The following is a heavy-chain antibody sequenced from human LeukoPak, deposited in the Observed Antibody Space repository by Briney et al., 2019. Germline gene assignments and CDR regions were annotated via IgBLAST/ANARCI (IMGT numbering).Heavy chain of an antibody. CDR3: ARNPVRNAYYRDSTRY. J-gene: IGHJ4*02. Sequence: GGSLRLSCEGSGFTFSDYGLHWVRQAPGRGLEWVALIWYDGSNTYYADSVKGRFTISRDNSKNTLYLQMNSLRAEDTALYYCARNPVRNAYYRDSTRYWGQGTLVTVSS. CDR1: GFTFSDYG. V-gene: IGHV3-33*01. D-gene: IGHD3-16*01. CDR2: IWYDGSNT.